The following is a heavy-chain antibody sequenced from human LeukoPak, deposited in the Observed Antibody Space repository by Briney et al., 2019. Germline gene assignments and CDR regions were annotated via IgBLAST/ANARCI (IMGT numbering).Heavy chain of an antibody. CDR2: ITGSGGNT. CDR1: GFTFSNYA. J-gene: IGHJ4*02. CDR3: AKWGDFDVLTGYYVPDF. V-gene: IGHV3-23*01. D-gene: IGHD3-9*01. Sequence: RGGSLRLSCAASGFTFSNYAMSWVRQAPGKGLEWVSAITGSGGNTYYADSVKGRFTISRDNSKNTLYLQMNSLRDEDTAVYYCAKWGDFDVLTGYYVPDFWGQGTLVTVSS.